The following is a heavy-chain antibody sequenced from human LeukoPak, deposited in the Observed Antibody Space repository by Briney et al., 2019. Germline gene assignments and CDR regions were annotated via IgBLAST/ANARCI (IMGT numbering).Heavy chain of an antibody. Sequence: PSETLSLTCTVSGGSISSGGYYWSWVRQAPGKGLEWVANIKQDGSEKYYVDSVKGRFTISRDNAKNSLFLQMNSLRAEDTAVYYCAKHLTTSASFDYWGQGTLVTVSS. CDR3: AKHLTTSASFDY. V-gene: IGHV3-7*01. D-gene: IGHD1-14*01. CDR2: IKQDGSEK. J-gene: IGHJ4*02. CDR1: GGSISSGGYY.